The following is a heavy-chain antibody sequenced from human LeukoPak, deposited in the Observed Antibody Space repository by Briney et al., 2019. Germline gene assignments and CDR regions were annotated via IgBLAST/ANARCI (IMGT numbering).Heavy chain of an antibody. CDR3: ARDGEGDEGWDY. CDR1: GVSIVRHY. Sequence: SETLSLTCTVSGVSIVRHYWIWIRQPPGKGLEWIGHISYSGSTNYNPSLKSRVTISVDTSKNQVSLRLSSVTAADTAVYYCARDGEGDEGWDYWGQGTLVAVSS. D-gene: IGHD7-27*01. J-gene: IGHJ4*02. CDR2: ISYSGST. V-gene: IGHV4-59*11.